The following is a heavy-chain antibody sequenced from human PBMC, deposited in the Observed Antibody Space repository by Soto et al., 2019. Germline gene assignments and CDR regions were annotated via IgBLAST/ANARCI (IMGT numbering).Heavy chain of an antibody. CDR2: ISYDGSNK. Sequence: QVQLVESGGGVVQPGRSLRLSCAASGFTFSSYGMHWVRQAPGKGLEWVAVISYDGSNKYYADPVKGRFTISRDNSKNTLYLQMNSLRAEDTAVYYCAKDPYDSSGFDYWGQGTLVTVSS. J-gene: IGHJ4*02. V-gene: IGHV3-30*18. CDR3: AKDPYDSSGFDY. CDR1: GFTFSSYG. D-gene: IGHD3-22*01.